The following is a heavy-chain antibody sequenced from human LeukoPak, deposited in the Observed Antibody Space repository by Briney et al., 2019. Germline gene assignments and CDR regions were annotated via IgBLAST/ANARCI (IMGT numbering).Heavy chain of an antibody. V-gene: IGHV1-18*01. J-gene: IGHJ3*02. D-gene: IGHD3-10*01. CDR1: GYSFTSSG. CDR2: TSAYTGNT. CDR3: ARIYFGSGSFAFDI. Sequence: GASVTVSCKASGYSFTSSGFTWVRQAPGQGLEWMGWTSAYTGNTNYAQKLQGRVTMTTVTSTTTAYMELRSLISDDTAVYYCARIYFGSGSFAFDIWGQGTMVTVSS.